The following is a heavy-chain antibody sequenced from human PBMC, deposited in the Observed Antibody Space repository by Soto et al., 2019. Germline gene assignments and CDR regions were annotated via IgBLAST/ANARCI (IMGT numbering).Heavy chain of an antibody. J-gene: IGHJ5*02. D-gene: IGHD3-10*01. CDR2: IYYSGST. CDR1: GGSISSSSYY. CDR3: ARHTMQAGYYGSGKELYNWFDP. Sequence: SETLSLTCTVSGGSISSSSYYWGWIRQPPGKGLEWIGSIYYSGSTYYNPSLKSRVTISVDTSKNQFSLKLSSVTAADTAVYYCARHTMQAGYYGSGKELYNWFDPWGQGTLVTVSS. V-gene: IGHV4-39*01.